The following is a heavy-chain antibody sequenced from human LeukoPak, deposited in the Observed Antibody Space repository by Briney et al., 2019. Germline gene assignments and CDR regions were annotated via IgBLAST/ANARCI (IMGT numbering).Heavy chain of an antibody. D-gene: IGHD3-22*01. CDR3: ARAWAYYYDSSGYMPHFDY. Sequence: GRSLRLSCAASGFTFSSYAMHWVRQAPGKGLEWVPVISYDGSNKYYADSVKGRFTISRDNSKNTLYLQMNSLRAEDTAVYYCARAWAYYYDSSGYMPHFDYWGQGTLVTVSS. V-gene: IGHV3-30-3*01. J-gene: IGHJ4*02. CDR2: ISYDGSNK. CDR1: GFTFSSYA.